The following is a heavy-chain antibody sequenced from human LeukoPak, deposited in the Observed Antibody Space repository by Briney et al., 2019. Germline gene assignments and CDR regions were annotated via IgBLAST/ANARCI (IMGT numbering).Heavy chain of an antibody. CDR1: GGTFSSYA. CDR2: IIPILGIA. V-gene: IGHV1-69*04. J-gene: IGHJ3*02. CDR3: ARGSADDAFDI. Sequence: SVKVSCKASGGTFSSYAISWVRQAPGQGLEWMGRIIPILGIANYAQKFRGRVTITADKSTSTAYMELSSLRSEDTAVYYCARGSADDAFDIWGQGTMVTVSS.